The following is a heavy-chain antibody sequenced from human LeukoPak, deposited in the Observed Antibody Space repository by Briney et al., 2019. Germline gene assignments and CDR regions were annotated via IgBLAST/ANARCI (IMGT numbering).Heavy chain of an antibody. V-gene: IGHV3-49*03. CDR2: IRSKAYGGTT. CDR3: TRDRGLLWFGELLFY. D-gene: IGHD3-10*01. J-gene: IGHJ4*02. CDR1: GFTFGDYA. Sequence: GGSLRLSCTASGFTFGDYAMSWFRQAPGKGLEWVGFIRSKAYGGTTEYAASVKGRFTISRDDSKSIAYLQMNSLKTEDTAVYYCTRDRGLLWFGELLFYWGQGTLVTVSS.